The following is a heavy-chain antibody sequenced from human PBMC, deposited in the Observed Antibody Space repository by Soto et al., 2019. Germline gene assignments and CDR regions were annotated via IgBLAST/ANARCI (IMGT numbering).Heavy chain of an antibody. D-gene: IGHD5-18*01. CDR3: TTFLRGGIQLWYYFDY. Sequence: GGSLRLSCAASGFTFSNAWMNWVRQAPGKGLEWVGRIKSKTDDGTTDYAAPVKGRFTISRDDSKNTLYLQMNSLKTEDTAVYYCTTFLRGGIQLWYYFDYWGQGTLVTVSS. V-gene: IGHV3-15*07. CDR1: GFTFSNAW. J-gene: IGHJ4*02. CDR2: IKSKTDDGTT.